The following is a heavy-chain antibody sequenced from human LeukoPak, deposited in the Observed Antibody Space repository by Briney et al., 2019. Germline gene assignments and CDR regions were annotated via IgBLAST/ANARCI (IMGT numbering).Heavy chain of an antibody. Sequence: GGSLRLSCAASGFTFSTYAMSWVRQAPGKGLEWVSGISDSGGNTYYAASVKGRFTISRDNSKTTLYLQMNSLRGEDTAVYYCAKYLPGGAVSGAFDYWGQGTLVTVSS. V-gene: IGHV3-23*01. D-gene: IGHD6-19*01. CDR3: AKYLPGGAVSGAFDY. CDR2: ISDSGGNT. CDR1: GFTFSTYA. J-gene: IGHJ4*02.